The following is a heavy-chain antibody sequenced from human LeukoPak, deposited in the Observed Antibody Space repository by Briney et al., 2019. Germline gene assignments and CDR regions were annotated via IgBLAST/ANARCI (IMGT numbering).Heavy chain of an antibody. CDR2: IYYSGST. D-gene: IGHD6-19*01. V-gene: IGHV4-59*01. Sequence: SETLSLTCTASGGSMSSYYWSWIRQPPGKGLEWIGYIYYSGSTNYNPSLKSRVTISVDTSKNQFSLKVTSVTAADTAVYYCARDGYTSAWQPFDYWGQGTLVTVSS. J-gene: IGHJ4*02. CDR1: GGSMSSYY. CDR3: ARDGYTSAWQPFDY.